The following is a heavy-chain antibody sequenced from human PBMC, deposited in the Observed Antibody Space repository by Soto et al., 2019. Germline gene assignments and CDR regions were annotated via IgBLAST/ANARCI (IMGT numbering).Heavy chain of an antibody. J-gene: IGHJ4*02. CDR2: IYYSGST. D-gene: IGHD4-17*01. V-gene: IGHV4-59*01. Sequence: QVQLQESGPGLVKPSETLSLTCTVSGGSISSYYWSWIRQPPGKGLEWIGYIYYSGSTNYNPSLKSRVTISVDTSKNQFSLKLSSVTAADTAVYYCARTDYGDYVGFDYWGQGTLVTVSS. CDR3: ARTDYGDYVGFDY. CDR1: GGSISSYY.